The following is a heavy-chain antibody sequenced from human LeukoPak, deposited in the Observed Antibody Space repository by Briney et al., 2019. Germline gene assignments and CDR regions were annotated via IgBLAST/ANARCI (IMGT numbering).Heavy chain of an antibody. CDR3: ARDGPQFYDFWSGYFASYGMDV. CDR2: INPNSGGT. CDR1: GYTFTGYC. V-gene: IGHV1-2*02. D-gene: IGHD3-3*01. J-gene: IGHJ6*02. Sequence: ASVKVSCKASGYTFTGYCMHWVRQAPGQGLEWMGWINPNSGGTNYAQKFQGRVTMTRDTSISTAYMELSRLRSDDTAVYYCARDGPQFYDFWSGYFASYGMDVWGQGTTVTVSS.